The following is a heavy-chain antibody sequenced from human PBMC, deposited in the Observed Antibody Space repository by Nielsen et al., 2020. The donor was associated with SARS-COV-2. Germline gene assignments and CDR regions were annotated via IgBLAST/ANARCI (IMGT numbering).Heavy chain of an antibody. CDR1: GGSISSGDYY. Sequence: SETLSLTCTVSGGSISSGDYYWSWIRQPPGKGLEWIGYIYYSGSTYYNPSLKSRVTISVDTSKNQFSLKLSSVTAADTAVYYCARVGTAMAHDAFDIWGQGTMVTVSS. D-gene: IGHD5-18*01. V-gene: IGHV4-30-4*02. J-gene: IGHJ3*02. CDR2: IYYSGST. CDR3: ARVGTAMAHDAFDI.